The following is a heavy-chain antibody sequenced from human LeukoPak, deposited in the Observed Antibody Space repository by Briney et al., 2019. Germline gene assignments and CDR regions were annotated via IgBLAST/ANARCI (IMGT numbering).Heavy chain of an antibody. CDR1: GYTLTELS. Sequence: ASVKVSCKLSGYTLTELSMHWVRQTPGKGLEWVGGFDPEDGETLYAQKFQGRVTMTEGTSTDTAYMELSSLRSDDTAVYYCATDQRGAGLGFRYGSGSYNGLDVWGQGTTVTVSS. CDR2: FDPEDGET. J-gene: IGHJ6*02. V-gene: IGHV1-24*01. D-gene: IGHD3-10*01. CDR3: ATDQRGAGLGFRYGSGSYNGLDV.